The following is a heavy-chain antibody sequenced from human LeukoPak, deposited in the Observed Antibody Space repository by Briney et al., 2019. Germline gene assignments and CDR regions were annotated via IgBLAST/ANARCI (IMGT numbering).Heavy chain of an antibody. Sequence: GGSLRLSCAASGFTVSSHYMTWVRQAPGKGLEWVSVIYTDGSTNYADSVKGRFTMSRDNSKNTLYLQMNSLRADDTAVYHCARVITIWPLDCWGQGTLVTVSS. V-gene: IGHV3-53*01. CDR3: ARVITIWPLDC. CDR2: IYTDGST. D-gene: IGHD5-24*01. CDR1: GFTVSSHY. J-gene: IGHJ4*02.